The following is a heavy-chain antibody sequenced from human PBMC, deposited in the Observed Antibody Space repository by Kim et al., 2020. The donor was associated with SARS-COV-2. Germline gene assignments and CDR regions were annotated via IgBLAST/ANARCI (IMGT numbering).Heavy chain of an antibody. CDR3: TRSTTVVSLPDS. J-gene: IGHJ5*01. CDR1: GFSFGDYT. CDR2: IRSKGHGGTT. V-gene: IGHV3-49*04. Sequence: GGSLRLSCRGSGFSFGDYTMAWVRQAPGKGLEWVGFIRSKGHGGTTEYAASVRGRFTMSRDDSKSIGYLQMNILRDDDTATYYCTRSTTVVSLPDSWGQGTLVTVSS. D-gene: IGHD4-17*01.